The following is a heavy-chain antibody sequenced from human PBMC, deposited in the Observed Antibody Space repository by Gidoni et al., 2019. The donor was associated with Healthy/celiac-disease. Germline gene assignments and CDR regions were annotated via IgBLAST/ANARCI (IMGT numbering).Heavy chain of an antibody. CDR1: GGSISSYY. V-gene: IGHV4-59*01. CDR2: IYYRGST. D-gene: IGHD6-6*01. CDR3: ARAAEYSSSVFFQH. J-gene: IGHJ1*01. Sequence: QVQLQESGTGLVKPSETLSLTCTLSGGSISSYYWGWIRQPPGKVLEWIGYIYYRGSTNYNLSLKSQVTISVDTSKNQFSLKLSSVTAADTAVYYCARAAEYSSSVFFQHWGQGTLVTVSS.